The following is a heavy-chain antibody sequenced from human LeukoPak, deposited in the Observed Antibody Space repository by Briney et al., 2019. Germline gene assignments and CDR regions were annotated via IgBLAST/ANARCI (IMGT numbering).Heavy chain of an antibody. CDR3: ARSKFYNWNYDFNWFDP. J-gene: IGHJ5*02. CDR2: INPNSGGT. D-gene: IGHD1-7*01. V-gene: IGHV1-2*02. Sequence: GASVKVSCKASGYTFTGYYMHWVRQAPGQGLEWMGWINPNSGGTNYAQKFQGRVTMTRDTSISTAYMELSRLRSDDTAVYYCARSKFYNWNYDFNWFDPWGQGTLVTVSS. CDR1: GYTFTGYY.